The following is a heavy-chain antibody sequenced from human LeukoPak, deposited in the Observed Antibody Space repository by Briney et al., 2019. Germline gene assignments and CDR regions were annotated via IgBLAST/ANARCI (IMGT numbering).Heavy chain of an antibody. J-gene: IGHJ4*02. Sequence: GSSVKVSCKASGGTFSSYAISWVRQAPGQGLEWMGIINPSGGSTSYAQKFQGRVTMTRDTSTSTVYMELSSLRSEDTAVYYCARDRGYYDSSGYLHYWGQGTLVTVSS. D-gene: IGHD3-22*01. CDR3: ARDRGYYDSSGYLHY. CDR1: GGTFSSYA. V-gene: IGHV1-46*01. CDR2: INPSGGST.